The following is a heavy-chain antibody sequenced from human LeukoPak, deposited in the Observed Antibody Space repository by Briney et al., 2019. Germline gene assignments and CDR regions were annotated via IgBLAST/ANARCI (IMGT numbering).Heavy chain of an antibody. V-gene: IGHV3-30*18. CDR2: ISYDGSNK. J-gene: IGHJ4*02. CDR3: AKDGPSGYASREIDY. Sequence: TGGSLRLSCAASGFTFSSYGMHWVRQAPGKGLEWVAVISYDGSNKYYADSVKGRFTISRDNSKNTLYLQMNSLRAEDTAVYYCAKDGPSGYASREIDYWGQGTLVTVSS. D-gene: IGHD5-12*01. CDR1: GFTFSSYG.